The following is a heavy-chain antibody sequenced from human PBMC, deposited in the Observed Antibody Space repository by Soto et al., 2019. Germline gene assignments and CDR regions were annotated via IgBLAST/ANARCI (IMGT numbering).Heavy chain of an antibody. CDR1: GFNFSSYG. CDR3: ARDPPEDTMVRGS. D-gene: IGHD3-10*01. V-gene: IGHV3-30*03. CDR2: ISYVGNDK. J-gene: IGHJ4*02. Sequence: GGSLRVSCAASGFNFSSYGRSWVRQDPGKGLAWVAGISYVGNDKYYADSVRGRFTISRDNSKNTLFLQMNSLTTEDTAVYYCARDPPEDTMVRGSWGQGTLVTVSS.